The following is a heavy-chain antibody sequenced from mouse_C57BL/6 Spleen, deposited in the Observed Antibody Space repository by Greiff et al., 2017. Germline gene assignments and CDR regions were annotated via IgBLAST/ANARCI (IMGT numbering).Heavy chain of an antibody. D-gene: IGHD2-2*01. V-gene: IGHV8-8*01. CDR1: GFSLSTFGMG. CDR3: ARTLDGYDIDY. J-gene: IGHJ2*01. Sequence: QVTLKESGPGILQPSQTLSLTCSFSGFSLSTFGMGVGWIRQPSGKGLEWLAHIWWDDDKYYNPALKSRLTISKDTSKHQVCLKIDNVDTADTATYYCARTLDGYDIDYWGQGTTLTVSS. CDR2: IWWDDDK.